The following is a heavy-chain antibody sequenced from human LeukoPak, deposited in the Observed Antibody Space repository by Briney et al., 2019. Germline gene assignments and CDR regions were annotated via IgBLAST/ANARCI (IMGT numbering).Heavy chain of an antibody. CDR3: ARKTGTMSFDY. CDR2: ISISGSTI. CDR1: GFTFTSYE. Sequence: GGSLRLSCAASGFTFTSYEMNWVRQAPGKGLQWASYISISGSTIYYADSVKGRFTISRDNAKNSLYLQMNSLRVEDTAVYYCARKTGTMSFDYWGQGTLVTVSS. J-gene: IGHJ4*02. V-gene: IGHV3-48*03. D-gene: IGHD1-7*01.